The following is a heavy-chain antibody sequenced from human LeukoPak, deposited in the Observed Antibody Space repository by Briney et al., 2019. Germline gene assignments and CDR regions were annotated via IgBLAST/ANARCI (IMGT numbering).Heavy chain of an antibody. CDR3: ARVLAVALDY. V-gene: IGHV3-53*01. CDR2: IYSGGST. CDR1: GFTVSSNY. J-gene: IGHJ4*02. Sequence: GGSLRLSCAASGFTVSSNYMSWVRQGPGKGLEWVSVIYSGGSTYYADSVKGRFTISRDNSKNTLYLQMNSLRAEDTAVYYCARVLAVALDYWGQGTLVTFSS. D-gene: IGHD6-19*01.